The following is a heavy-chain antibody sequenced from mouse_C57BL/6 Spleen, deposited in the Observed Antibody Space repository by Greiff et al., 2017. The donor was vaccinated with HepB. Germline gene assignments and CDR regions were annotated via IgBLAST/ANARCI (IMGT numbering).Heavy chain of an antibody. CDR2: IDPSDSYT. D-gene: IGHD3-2*02. J-gene: IGHJ2*01. CDR1: GYTFTSYW. CDR3: ARPAQATSYFDY. Sequence: VQLQQSGAELVMPGASVKLSCKASGYTFTSYWMHWVKQRPGQGLEWIGEIDPSDSYTNYNQKFKGKSTLTVDKSSSTAYMQLSSLTSEDSAVYYCARPAQATSYFDYWGQGTTLTVSS. V-gene: IGHV1-69*01.